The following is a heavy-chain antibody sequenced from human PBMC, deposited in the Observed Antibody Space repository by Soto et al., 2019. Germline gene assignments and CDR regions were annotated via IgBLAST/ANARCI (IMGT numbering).Heavy chain of an antibody. Sequence: SVKVSFKASGGPFSSYAISLVRQAPGQGLEWMGGIIPIFGTANYAQKFQGRVTITADKSTSTAYMELSSLRSEDTAVYYCARVLLDCSGGSSYEGFVDYWGQGTMVTVSS. D-gene: IGHD2-15*01. J-gene: IGHJ4*02. CDR1: GGPFSSYA. CDR2: IIPIFGTA. CDR3: ARVLLDCSGGSSYEGFVDY. V-gene: IGHV1-69*06.